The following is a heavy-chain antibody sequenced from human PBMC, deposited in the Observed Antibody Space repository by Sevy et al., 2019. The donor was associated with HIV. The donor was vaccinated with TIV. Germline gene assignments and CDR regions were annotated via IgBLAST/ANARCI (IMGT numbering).Heavy chain of an antibody. CDR2: IWFDGSNK. V-gene: IGHV3-33*01. D-gene: IGHD4-17*01. CDR1: GFTFSTYG. J-gene: IGHJ4*02. CDR3: ARDLELYDYGDYGPAFMPDY. Sequence: GGSLRLSCAASGFTFSTYGMHWVRQAPGKGLEWVAVIWFDGSNKYYAEPVKGRFTISRDIAKKTLHLQMNSLRAEDTAVYYCARDLELYDYGDYGPAFMPDYWGQGTLVTVSS.